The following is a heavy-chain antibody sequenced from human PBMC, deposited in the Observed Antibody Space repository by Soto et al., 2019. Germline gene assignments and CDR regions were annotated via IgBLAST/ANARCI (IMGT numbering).Heavy chain of an antibody. V-gene: IGHV1-2*02. Sequence: GASVKVSCKASGYTFTGYYVHWVRQAPGQGLEWMGWINPNSGGTNYAQKFQGRVTMTRDTSISTAYMELSRLRSDDTAVYYCARDDDTYYYDSSGYDYWGQGTLVTVSS. CDR2: INPNSGGT. J-gene: IGHJ4*02. CDR1: GYTFTGYY. D-gene: IGHD3-22*01. CDR3: ARDDDTYYYDSSGYDY.